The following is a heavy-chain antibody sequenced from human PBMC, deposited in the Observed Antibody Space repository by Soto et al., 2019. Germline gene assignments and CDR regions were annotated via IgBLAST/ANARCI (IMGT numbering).Heavy chain of an antibody. CDR1: GGTFISYA. V-gene: IGHV1-69*13. J-gene: IGHJ3*02. CDR2: IIPIFGTA. D-gene: IGHD6-13*01. CDR3: ATKAAVSIAAAGPEYDAFDI. Sequence: SVKLSCNASGGTFISYAISWVRQAPGQGLEWMGGIIPIFGTANYAQKFQGRVTITADESTSTAYMELSSLRSEDTAVYYCATKAAVSIAAAGPEYDAFDIWGQGTMVTVSS.